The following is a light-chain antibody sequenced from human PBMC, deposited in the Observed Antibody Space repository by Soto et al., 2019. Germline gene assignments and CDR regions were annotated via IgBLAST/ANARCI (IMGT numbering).Light chain of an antibody. CDR3: LLSYGGADV. CDR2: DTS. CDR1: TGAVTSGHY. Sequence: QAVVTQEPSLTVSPGGTVTLTCGSSTGAVTSGHYPYWFQQQPGQPPKTLIYDTSYKHSWAPARFSGSLLGGKAALTLSGAQPEDEAEYYCLLSYGGADVFGTGTKVTVL. V-gene: IGLV7-46*01. J-gene: IGLJ1*01.